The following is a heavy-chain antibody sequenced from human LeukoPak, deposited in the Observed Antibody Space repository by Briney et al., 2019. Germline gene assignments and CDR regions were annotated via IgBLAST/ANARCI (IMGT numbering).Heavy chain of an antibody. J-gene: IGHJ5*02. V-gene: IGHV4-34*01. CDR1: GGSFSGYY. CDR3: ARAYSGSYYVWFDP. D-gene: IGHD1-26*01. CDR2: INHSGST. Sequence: SETLSLTCAVYGGSFSGYYWSWIRQPPGKGLELIGEINHSGSTNYNPSLKSRVTISVDTSKNQFSLKLSSVTAADTAVYYCARAYSGSYYVWFDPWGQGTLVTVSS.